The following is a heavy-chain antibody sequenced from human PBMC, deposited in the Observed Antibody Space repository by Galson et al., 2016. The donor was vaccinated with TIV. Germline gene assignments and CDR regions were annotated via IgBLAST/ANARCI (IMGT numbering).Heavy chain of an antibody. CDR3: AKIGYCYSTTDCYAYDAFHI. Sequence: QSGAEVKKPGESLKISCKASGYSFTTFWIGWVRQMPGKGLEWMGVIYPEDSDTRYSPSFQGQVTISADKSIRTAYLQWSSLKPSDTAICYCAKIGYCYSTTDCYAYDAFHIWGQGTMVSVSS. CDR2: IYPEDSDT. CDR1: GYSFTTFW. V-gene: IGHV5-51*01. J-gene: IGHJ3*02. D-gene: IGHD2-2*03.